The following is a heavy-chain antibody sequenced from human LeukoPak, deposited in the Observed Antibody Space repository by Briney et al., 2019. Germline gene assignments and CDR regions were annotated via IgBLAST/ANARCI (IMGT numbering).Heavy chain of an antibody. Sequence: PGGSLRLSCAASGFTVSGNFMTWVRQAPGKRLEWVSIIYSDGSTYYADSVKGRFTISRDNSKNTLYLHMNSLGAEDTAVYYCHGWFDPWGQGTLVTVSS. CDR2: IYSDGST. V-gene: IGHV3-53*01. CDR3: HGWFDP. J-gene: IGHJ5*02. CDR1: GFTVSGNF.